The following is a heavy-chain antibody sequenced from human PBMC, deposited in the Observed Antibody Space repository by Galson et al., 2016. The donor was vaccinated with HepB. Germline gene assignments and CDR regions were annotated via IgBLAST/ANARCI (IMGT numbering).Heavy chain of an antibody. CDR1: GYSFTSYW. J-gene: IGHJ3*02. CDR3: ARHDSSTWYSAFNI. CDR2: IDPSDSNI. V-gene: IGHV5-10-1*01. D-gene: IGHD6-13*01. Sequence: QSGAEVKKPGESLRISCKGSGYSFTSYWISWVRQMPGKGLEWMGRIDPSDSNINYSPSFQGHFTISTDKSISTAYLQWSSLKDSDTAMYYCARHDSSTWYSAFNIWGQGTMVTVSS.